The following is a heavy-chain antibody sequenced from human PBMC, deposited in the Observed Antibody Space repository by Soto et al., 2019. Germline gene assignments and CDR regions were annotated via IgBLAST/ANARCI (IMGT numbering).Heavy chain of an antibody. J-gene: IGHJ4*02. CDR1: GFSFSSYG. CDR2: ISGSGGST. CDR3: ATVKVLLWFGELLKGPFDY. D-gene: IGHD3-10*01. Sequence: PGGSLRLSCAASGFSFSSYGMSWVRQAPGKGLEWVSVISGSGGSTYYADSVKGRFTISRDNSKNTLYLQMNSLTAEDTAVYYCATVKVLLWFGELLKGPFDYWGQGTLVTVSS. V-gene: IGHV3-23*01.